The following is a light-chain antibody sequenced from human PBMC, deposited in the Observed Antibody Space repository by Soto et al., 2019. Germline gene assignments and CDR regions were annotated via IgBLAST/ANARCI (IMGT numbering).Light chain of an antibody. CDR2: WAS. Sequence: DIVMTQSPDSLAVSLGERATINCKSSQSVLYSSTNKHYLSWYQQKPGQTPKLLIYWASTRESGVPDRFSGSGSGTDFTLTISSLQAEDVAVYYCQQYYSTPLTFGGGTKVEIK. CDR1: QSVLYSSTNKHY. CDR3: QQYYSTPLT. V-gene: IGKV4-1*01. J-gene: IGKJ4*01.